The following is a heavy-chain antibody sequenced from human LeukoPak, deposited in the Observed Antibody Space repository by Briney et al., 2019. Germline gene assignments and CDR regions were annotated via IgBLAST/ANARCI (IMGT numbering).Heavy chain of an antibody. V-gene: IGHV4-59*01. Sequence: KGLEWIGYIYYSGSTNYNPSLKSRVTISVDTSKNQFSLKLSSVTAADTAVYYCARDQGRTWGQGTLVTVSS. J-gene: IGHJ5*02. D-gene: IGHD1-26*01. CDR3: ARDQGRT. CDR2: IYYSGST.